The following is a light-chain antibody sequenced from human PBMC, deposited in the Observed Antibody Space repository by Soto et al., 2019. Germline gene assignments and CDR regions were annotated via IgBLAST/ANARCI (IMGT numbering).Light chain of an antibody. CDR1: NIGIKN. Sequence: SYELTQPPSVSLAPGKTARITFGTNNIGIKNVHWYQQRPGLAPVLVIYNDSDRPSGIPERCSGSNSGNTATLTISRVEVGDEDDYYCQVWDNNSDHRGLIFGGGTKLTVL. CDR3: QVWDNNSDHRGLI. V-gene: IGLV3-21*04. CDR2: NDS. J-gene: IGLJ2*01.